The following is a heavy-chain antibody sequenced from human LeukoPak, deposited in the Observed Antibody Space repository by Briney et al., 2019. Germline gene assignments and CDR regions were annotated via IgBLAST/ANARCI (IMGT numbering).Heavy chain of an antibody. V-gene: IGHV4-59*01. CDR1: XGSMTNXY. CDR2: IYXXGTT. CDR3: ARLLPNTLTGLPYNYHYLDV. D-gene: IGHD3-9*01. J-gene: IGHJ6*03. Sequence: SETLXXXXXXXXGSMTNXYXXWIRQXPGKXXEXIXYIYXXGTTNYNPSLRSRGIISVETTRNQFSLRLNSVTAADTAVYYCARLLPNTLTGLPYNYHYLDVWGKGTTVTVSS.